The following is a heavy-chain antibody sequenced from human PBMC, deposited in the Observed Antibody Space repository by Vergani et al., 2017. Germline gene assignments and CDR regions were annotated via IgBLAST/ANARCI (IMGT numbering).Heavy chain of an antibody. D-gene: IGHD3-10*01. CDR3: ARDRDYGSGSWDYYYYYMDV. J-gene: IGHJ6*03. CDR2: ISYDGSNK. CDR1: GFPFSSYA. Sequence: VQLVESGGGLVQPGGSLRLSCAASGFPFSSYAMSWVRQAPGKGLEWVAVISYDGSNKYYADSVKGRFTISRDNSKNTLYLQMNSLRAEDTAVYYCARDRDYGSGSWDYYYYYMDVWGKGTTVTVSS. V-gene: IGHV3-30-3*01.